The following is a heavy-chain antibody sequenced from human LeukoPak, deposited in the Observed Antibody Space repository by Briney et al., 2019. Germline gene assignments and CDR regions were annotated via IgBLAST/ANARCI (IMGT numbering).Heavy chain of an antibody. D-gene: IGHD5-24*01. CDR3: AKGNDGYSLFDY. J-gene: IGHJ4*02. CDR1: GYTFTSYA. Sequence: GESLKISCKGSGYTFTSYAMSWVRQAPGKGLEWVSTITNSGGGTYYADSVKGRFTISRDNSKNTLYLQMNNLRAEDTAVYYCAKGNDGYSLFDYWGQGTLVTVSS. V-gene: IGHV3-23*01. CDR2: ITNSGGGT.